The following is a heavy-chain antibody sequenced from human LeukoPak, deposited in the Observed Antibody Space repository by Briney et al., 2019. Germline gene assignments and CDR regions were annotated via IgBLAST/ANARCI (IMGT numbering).Heavy chain of an antibody. CDR3: ARNSGIYWGGAFDI. CDR2: IIPIFGTA. V-gene: IGHV1-69*05. J-gene: IGHJ3*02. Sequence: ASVKVSCKASGGTFSSYAISWVRQAPGQGVEWMGGIIPIFGTANYAQKFQGRVTITTDESTSTAYMELSRLRAEDTALYYCARNSGIYWGGAFDIWGQVTMVTVSS. CDR1: GGTFSSYA. D-gene: IGHD1-26*01.